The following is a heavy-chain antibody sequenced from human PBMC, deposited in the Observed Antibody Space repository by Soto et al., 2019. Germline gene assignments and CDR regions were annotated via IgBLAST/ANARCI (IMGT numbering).Heavy chain of an antibody. V-gene: IGHV4-39*01. CDR1: GGSISSSSYY. CDR2: IYYSGST. Sequence: SETLSLTCTVSGGSISSSSYYWGWIRQPPGKGLEWIGSIYYSGSTYYNPSLKSRVTISVDTSKNQFSLKLSSVTAADTAVYYCARLRPSPHNVYYWGQGTLVTVSS. CDR3: ARLRPSPHNVYY. D-gene: IGHD2-8*01. J-gene: IGHJ4*02.